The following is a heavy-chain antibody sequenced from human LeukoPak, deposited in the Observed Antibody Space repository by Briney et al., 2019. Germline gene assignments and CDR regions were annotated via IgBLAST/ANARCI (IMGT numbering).Heavy chain of an antibody. D-gene: IGHD2-2*01. J-gene: IGHJ6*02. Sequence: PSQTLSLTCTVSGGSISSGGYYWSWIRQHPGKGLEWIGYIYYSGSTNYNPSLKSRVTISVDTSKNQFSLKLSSVTAADTAVYYCARGRLLDCSSTSCRGRYYYYGMDVWGQGTTVTVSS. CDR1: GGSISSGGYY. V-gene: IGHV4-31*03. CDR2: IYYSGST. CDR3: ARGRLLDCSSTSCRGRYYYYGMDV.